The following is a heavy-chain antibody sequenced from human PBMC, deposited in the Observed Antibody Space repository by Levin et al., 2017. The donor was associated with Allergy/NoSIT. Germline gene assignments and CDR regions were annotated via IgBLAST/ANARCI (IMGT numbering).Heavy chain of an antibody. Sequence: PSETLSLTCAISGDSVSSNSAAWNWIRQSPSRGLEWLGRTYYRSKWYNDYAVSVKSRITINPDTSKNQFSLQLNSVTPEDTAVYYCAREAAAGGSSWGYFDYWGQGTLVTVSS. J-gene: IGHJ4*02. CDR3: AREAAAGGSSWGYFDY. D-gene: IGHD6-13*01. CDR2: TYYRSKWYN. CDR1: GDSVSSNSAA. V-gene: IGHV6-1*01.